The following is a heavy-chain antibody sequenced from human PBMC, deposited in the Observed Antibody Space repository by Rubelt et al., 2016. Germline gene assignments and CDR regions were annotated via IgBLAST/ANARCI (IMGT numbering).Heavy chain of an antibody. V-gene: IGHV1-69*10. CDR1: GHTFTSYG. CDR2: INPILGIA. D-gene: IGHD3-22*01. CDR3: ARENYYDSSPHAFDI. J-gene: IGHJ3*02. Sequence: LVQSGAEVKKPGASVKVSCKASGHTFTSYGISWVRQAPGQGLEWMGWINPILGIANYAQKFQGRVTITADKSTSTAYMELSSLRSEDTAVYYCARENYYDSSPHAFDIWGQGTMVTVSS.